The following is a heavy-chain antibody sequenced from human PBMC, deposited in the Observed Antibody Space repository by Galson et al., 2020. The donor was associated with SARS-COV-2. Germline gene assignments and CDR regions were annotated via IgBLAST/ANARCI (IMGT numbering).Heavy chain of an antibody. Sequence: GGSLRLSCAASGLTFKKYSMNWVRQAPGKGPEWLSSMCSSGTQIFYAASVRGRFTISRDDARNSLYLQMNSLSAEDTAVYYCARAVGTAAFYYWYVDHWGRGTLVTVSS. CDR3: ARAVGTAAFYYWYVDH. D-gene: IGHD6-13*01. CDR1: GLTFKKYS. V-gene: IGHV3-21*01. CDR2: MCSSGTQI. J-gene: IGHJ2*01.